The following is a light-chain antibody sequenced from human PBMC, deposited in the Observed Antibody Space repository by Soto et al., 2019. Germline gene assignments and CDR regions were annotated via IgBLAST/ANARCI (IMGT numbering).Light chain of an antibody. CDR3: QQRSKWPPVT. V-gene: IGKV3-11*01. J-gene: IGKJ4*01. CDR1: QSVSSY. Sequence: EIVLTQSPATLSLSPGERATLSCRACQSVSSYLAWYQQKPGQAPRILISDASTRSTGIPARFSGSGSGTDFTITSSSLESEDLAMYYCQQRSKWPPVTFGGGTKVEIK. CDR2: DAS.